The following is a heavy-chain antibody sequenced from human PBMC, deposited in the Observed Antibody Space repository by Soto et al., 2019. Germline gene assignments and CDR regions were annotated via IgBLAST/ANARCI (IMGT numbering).Heavy chain of an antibody. CDR3: ARPRAGNPYYDL. Sequence: PSETLSLTCTVAGASIRSRSYYWGWIRQPPGKGLEWIGSLYYSGSTYYSPSLKSRATISVDTSKSHFSLQLTSVTAADTAVYYCARPRAGNPYYDLWGPGTLVTVS. CDR2: LYYSGST. V-gene: IGHV4-39*02. D-gene: IGHD4-4*01. CDR1: GASIRSRSYY. J-gene: IGHJ4*02.